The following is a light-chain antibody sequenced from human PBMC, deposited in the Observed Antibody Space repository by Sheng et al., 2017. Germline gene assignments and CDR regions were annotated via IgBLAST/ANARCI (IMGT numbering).Light chain of an antibody. CDR2: KTS. V-gene: IGKV1-5*03. J-gene: IGKJ1*01. CDR1: QSISSW. Sequence: DIQMTQSPSTLSASVGDRVTITCRASQSISSWLAWYQQKPGKAPKLLIYKTSSLESGVPSRFSGSGSGAEFTLTISSLQPDDFATYYCQQYGSSPPTFGQGTKVEIK. CDR3: QQYGSSPPT.